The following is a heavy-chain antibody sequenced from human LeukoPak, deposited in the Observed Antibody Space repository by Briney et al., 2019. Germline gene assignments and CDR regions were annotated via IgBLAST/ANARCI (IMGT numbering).Heavy chain of an antibody. CDR1: GFTFSRYW. J-gene: IGHJ6*03. CDR3: ARDRFGIAAAGLRVGYYYMDV. V-gene: IGHV3-7*01. D-gene: IGHD6-13*01. Sequence: GRSLRLSCAVSGFTFSRYWMSWVRQAPGKGLEWVANIKQDGSEKYYVDSVKGRFTISRDNAKNSLYLQMNSLRAEDTAVYYCARDRFGIAAAGLRVGYYYMDVWGKESTVTVSS. CDR2: IKQDGSEK.